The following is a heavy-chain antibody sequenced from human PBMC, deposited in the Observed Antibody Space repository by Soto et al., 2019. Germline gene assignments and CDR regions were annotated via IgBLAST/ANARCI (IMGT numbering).Heavy chain of an antibody. Sequence: QVHLVEAGGGLVKPGGSLRLSCAASGFTFSDYYMSWIRPAPGKGLECVSYITGSSSYTNYADSVKGRFTISRDNAKNSLYLQMNSLRAEDTAVYYCARDGSRYCSSTSCLSGYYYYGMDVWGQGTTVTVSS. D-gene: IGHD2-2*01. V-gene: IGHV3-11*06. CDR3: ARDGSRYCSSTSCLSGYYYYGMDV. CDR2: ITGSSSYT. CDR1: GFTFSDYY. J-gene: IGHJ6*02.